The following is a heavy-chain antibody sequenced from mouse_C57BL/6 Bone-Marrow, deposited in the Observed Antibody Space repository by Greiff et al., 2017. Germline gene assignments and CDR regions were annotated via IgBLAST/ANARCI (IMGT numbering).Heavy chain of an antibody. V-gene: IGHV5-6*01. CDR3: ARHDNGTWFAY. J-gene: IGHJ3*01. CDR2: ISSGGSYT. Sequence: EVQVVESGGDLVKPGGSLKLSCAASGFTFSSYGMSWVRQTPDKRLEWVATISSGGSYTYYPDSVKGRLTISRDNAKNTLYLQMSSLKSEDTAMYYCARHDNGTWFAYWGQGTLVTVSA. CDR1: GFTFSSYG. D-gene: IGHD1-1*01.